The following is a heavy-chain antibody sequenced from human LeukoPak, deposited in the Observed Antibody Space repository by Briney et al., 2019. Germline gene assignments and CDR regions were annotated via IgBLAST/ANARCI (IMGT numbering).Heavy chain of an antibody. CDR1: GYTFTSYA. Sequence: ASVKVSCKASGYTFTSYAMHWVRQAPGQRLEWMGMIYPRDGSTSYAQKFQGRVTVTRDTSTSTVHMELSGLRSEDTAVYYCARDQDGFDYWGQGTLVTVSS. CDR3: ARDQDGFDY. V-gene: IGHV1-46*01. CDR2: IYPRDGST. J-gene: IGHJ4*02.